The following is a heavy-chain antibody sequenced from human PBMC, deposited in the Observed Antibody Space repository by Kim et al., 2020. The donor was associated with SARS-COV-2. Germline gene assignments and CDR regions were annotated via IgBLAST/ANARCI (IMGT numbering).Heavy chain of an antibody. CDR3: HSAGGGSSPEIDY. CDR1: GGSISSGGYY. D-gene: IGHD6-13*01. CDR2: IYYSGST. Sequence: SETLSLTCTVSGGSISSGGYYWSWIRQHPGKGLEWIGYIYYSGSTYYNPSLKSRVTISVDTSKNQFSLKLSSVTAADTAVYYCHSAGGGSSPEIDYWGQGTLVTVSS. V-gene: IGHV4-31*03. J-gene: IGHJ4*02.